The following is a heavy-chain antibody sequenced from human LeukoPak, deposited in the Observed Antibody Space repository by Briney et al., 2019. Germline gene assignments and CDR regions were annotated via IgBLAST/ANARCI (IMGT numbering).Heavy chain of an antibody. D-gene: IGHD4-17*01. CDR2: ISGSGGST. J-gene: IGHJ4*02. CDR3: ARDGYGDYTHGFDY. V-gene: IGHV3-23*01. Sequence: GGSLRLSCAASGFTFSSYAMSWVRQAPGKGLEWVSAISGSGGSTYYADSVKGRFTISRDNSKNSLYLQMNSLRAEDTAVYYCARDGYGDYTHGFDYWGQGTLVTVSS. CDR1: GFTFSSYA.